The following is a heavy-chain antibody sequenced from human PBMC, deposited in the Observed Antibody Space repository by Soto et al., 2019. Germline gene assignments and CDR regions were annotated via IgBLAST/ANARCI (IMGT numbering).Heavy chain of an antibody. CDR3: ARAGTTIFGVVITKPLYYYYYMDV. CDR2: IYYSGST. D-gene: IGHD3-3*01. Sequence: SETLSLTCTVSGGSISSYYWSWIRQPPGKGLEWIGYIYYSGSTNYNPSLKSRVTISVDTSKNQFSLKLSSVTAADTAVYYCARAGTTIFGVVITKPLYYYYYMDVWGKGTTVTVSS. CDR1: GGSISSYY. V-gene: IGHV4-59*01. J-gene: IGHJ6*03.